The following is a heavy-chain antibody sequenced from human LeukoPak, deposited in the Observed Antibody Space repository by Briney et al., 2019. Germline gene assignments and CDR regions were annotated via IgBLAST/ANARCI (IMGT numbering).Heavy chain of an antibody. D-gene: IGHD3-22*01. J-gene: IGHJ3*02. CDR1: GGSISSYY. Sequence: PSETLSLTCTVSGGSISSYYWSWIRQPPGKGLEWIGYIYYSGSTNYNPSLKSRVTISVDTSKNQFSLKLSSVTAADTAVYYCARENYYDSSGYPIEDAFDIWGQGTMVTVSS. V-gene: IGHV4-59*01. CDR3: ARENYYDSSGYPIEDAFDI. CDR2: IYYSGST.